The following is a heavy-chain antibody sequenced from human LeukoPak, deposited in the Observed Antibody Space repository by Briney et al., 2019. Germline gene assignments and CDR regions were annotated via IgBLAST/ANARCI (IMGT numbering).Heavy chain of an antibody. CDR2: INHSGST. D-gene: IGHD2-2*01. CDR1: GGSFSGYY. CDR3: ARGFSTANLDY. J-gene: IGHJ4*02. V-gene: IGHV4-34*01. Sequence: SETLSLTCAVYGGSFSGYYWSWIRQPPGKGLEWIGEINHSGSTNSNPSLKSRVTISVDTSKNQFSLKLSSVTAADTAVYYCARGFSTANLDYWGQGTLVTVSS.